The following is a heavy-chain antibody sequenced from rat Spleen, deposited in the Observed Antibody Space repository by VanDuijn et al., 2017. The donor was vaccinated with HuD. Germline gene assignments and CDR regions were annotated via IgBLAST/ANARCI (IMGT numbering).Heavy chain of an antibody. CDR3: TTVIQGHGFAY. J-gene: IGHJ3*01. CDR1: GFSFSKYG. Sequence: EVELVESGGGLVLPGRSLKLSCAASGFSFSKYGMQWIRQTPTKGLQWVAAITPSGITTHYRDSMKGRFTISRENAKATLYLQMDSLRSEDTATYYCTTVIQGHGFAYWGQGTLVTVSS. V-gene: IGHV5-19*01. D-gene: IGHD1-1*01. CDR2: ITPSGITT.